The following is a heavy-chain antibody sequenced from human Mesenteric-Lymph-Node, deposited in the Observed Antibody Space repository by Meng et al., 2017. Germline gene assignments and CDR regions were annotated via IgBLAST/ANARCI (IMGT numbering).Heavy chain of an antibody. CDR3: TRETPGTYWFDP. Sequence: SVKVSCKASGGTFSSYAISWVRQAPGQGLEWMGGIIPIFGTANYAQKFQGRVTITADKSTSTAYMELSSLRSDDTAVYYCTRETPGTYWFDPWGQGTLVTVSS. V-gene: IGHV1-69*06. CDR2: IIPIFGTA. J-gene: IGHJ5*02. CDR1: GGTFSSYA.